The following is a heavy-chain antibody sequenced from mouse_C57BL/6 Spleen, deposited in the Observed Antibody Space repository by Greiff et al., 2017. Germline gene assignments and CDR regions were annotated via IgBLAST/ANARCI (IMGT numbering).Heavy chain of an antibody. CDR1: GFNIKDYY. D-gene: IGHD1-1*01. V-gene: IGHV14-2*01. Sequence: VQLQQPGAELVKPGASVKLSCTASGFNIKDYYMHWVKQRTEQGLEWIGRIDPEDGETKYAPKFPGKATITADTSSNTAYLQLSSLTSEDTAVYYCALYYYGSSYDDYWGQGTTLTVSS. CDR3: ALYYYGSSYDDY. CDR2: IDPEDGET. J-gene: IGHJ2*01.